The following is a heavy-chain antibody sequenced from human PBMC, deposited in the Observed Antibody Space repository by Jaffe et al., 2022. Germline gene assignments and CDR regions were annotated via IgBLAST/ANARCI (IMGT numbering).Heavy chain of an antibody. J-gene: IGHJ4*02. CDR2: IYYSGST. D-gene: IGHD2-15*01. CDR1: GGSISSSSYY. Sequence: QLQLQESGPGLVKPSETLSLTCTVSGGSISSSSYYWGWIRQPPGKGLEWIGSIYYSGSTYYNPSLKSRVTISVDTSKNQFSLKLSSVTAADTAVYYCARRVGDPGNFDYWGQGTLVTVSS. V-gene: IGHV4-39*01. CDR3: ARRVGDPGNFDY.